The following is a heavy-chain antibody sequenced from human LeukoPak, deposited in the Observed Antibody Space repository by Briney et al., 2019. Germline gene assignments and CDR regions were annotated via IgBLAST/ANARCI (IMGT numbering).Heavy chain of an antibody. CDR2: IKSKTDGGTT. Sequence: GGSLRLSCAAFGFTFSNAWMSWVRQGPGKGLEWVGPIKSKTDGGTTEYAAPVKGRFTISRDDSKNTLYLQMNSLKTEDTAVYDCTTDLGGITGTTHYYGMDVWGQGTTVTVFS. V-gene: IGHV3-15*01. J-gene: IGHJ6*02. CDR1: GFTFSNAW. CDR3: TTDLGGITGTTHYYGMDV. D-gene: IGHD1-7*01.